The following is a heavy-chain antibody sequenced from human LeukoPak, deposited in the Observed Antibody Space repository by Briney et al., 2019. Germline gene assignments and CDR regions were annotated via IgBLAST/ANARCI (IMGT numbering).Heavy chain of an antibody. J-gene: IGHJ5*02. Sequence: GGSLRLSCVVSGFPFSPYWMHWVRQGPGKGLVWVSRINPDGSSTSYADSMKGRFTISRDNAKNTLYLQMKSLRAEDTAVYYCAKRWDWFDPWGQGTLVTVSS. D-gene: IGHD1-1*01. CDR3: AKRWDWFDP. CDR1: GFPFSPYW. V-gene: IGHV3-74*01. CDR2: INPDGSST.